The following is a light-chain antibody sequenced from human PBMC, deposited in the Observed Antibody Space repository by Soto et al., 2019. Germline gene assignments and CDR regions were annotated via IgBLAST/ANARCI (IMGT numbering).Light chain of an antibody. CDR2: EVS. CDR3: SSYSSGSTLGV. J-gene: IGLJ3*02. Sequence: QSALTQPASVSGSPGQSVTITCXXXXXDIGTYKYVSGYQHHPGKVPQLLIYEVSNRPSGISSRFSASKSGNTASLTISGLQPEDEADYYCSSYSSGSTLGVFGGGTKLTVL. V-gene: IGLV2-14*01. CDR1: XXDIGTYKY.